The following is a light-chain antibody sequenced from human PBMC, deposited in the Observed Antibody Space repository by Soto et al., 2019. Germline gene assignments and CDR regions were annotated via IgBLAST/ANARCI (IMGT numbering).Light chain of an antibody. J-gene: IGKJ1*01. V-gene: IGKV1-5*03. Sequence: DIQMTQSPSTLSASVGDRVTITCRASQSISSWVAWYQQKPGKAPKLLIHEASSSEIGVPPRFSGSGFGTEFTFAISSLQPDDFATYYCQCYKESSTFGQGTRLEIK. CDR1: QSISSW. CDR3: QCYKESST. CDR2: EAS.